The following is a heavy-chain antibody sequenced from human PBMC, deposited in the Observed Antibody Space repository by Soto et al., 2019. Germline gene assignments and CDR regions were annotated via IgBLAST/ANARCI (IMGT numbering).Heavy chain of an antibody. J-gene: IGHJ6*02. CDR2: ISYDGSNK. CDR1: GFTFSSYA. CDR3: ARAPQLWSKGNYYYYGMDV. D-gene: IGHD5-18*01. Sequence: PGGSLRLSCAASGFTFSSYAMHWVRQAPGKGLEWVAVISYDGSNKYYADSVKGRFTISRDNSKNTLYLQMNSLRAEDTAVYYCARAPQLWSKGNYYYYGMDVWGQGTTVTVSS. V-gene: IGHV3-30-3*01.